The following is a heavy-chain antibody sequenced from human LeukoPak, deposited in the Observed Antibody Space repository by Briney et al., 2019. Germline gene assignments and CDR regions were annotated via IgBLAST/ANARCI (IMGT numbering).Heavy chain of an antibody. Sequence: SGTLSLTCGVSGGSITSTNWWSWVRQPPGQGLEWIGEISLTGRTNYNPSLIGRVIMSLDESRNQLSLTLTSVPAPDTAMYYCTRESGPYCPFGYWGQGTLVVVPS. J-gene: IGHJ4*02. CDR3: TRESGPYCPFGY. CDR1: GGSITSTNW. CDR2: ISLTGRT. V-gene: IGHV4-4*02. D-gene: IGHD1-26*01.